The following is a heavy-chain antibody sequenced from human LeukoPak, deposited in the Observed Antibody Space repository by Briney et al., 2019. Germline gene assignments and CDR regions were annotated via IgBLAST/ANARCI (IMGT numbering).Heavy chain of an antibody. Sequence: VKVSCKASGYTFTSYGISWVRQAPGQGLEWMGWISAYNGNTNYAQKLQGRVTMTTDTSTSTAYMELRSLRSDDTAVYYCARAGDYDILTGYPIPDYWGQGTLVTVSS. D-gene: IGHD3-9*01. J-gene: IGHJ4*02. CDR3: ARAGDYDILTGYPIPDY. CDR1: GYTFTSYG. CDR2: ISAYNGNT. V-gene: IGHV1-18*01.